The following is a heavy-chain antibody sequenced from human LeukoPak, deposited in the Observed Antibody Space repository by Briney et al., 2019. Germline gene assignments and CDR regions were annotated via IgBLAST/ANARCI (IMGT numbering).Heavy chain of an antibody. CDR1: GGSISSGDYY. D-gene: IGHD4-23*01. CDR2: IYYSGST. CDR3: ARYSGDYGGNIYFFDY. J-gene: IGHJ4*02. V-gene: IGHV4-30-4*02. Sequence: SETLSLTCTVSGGSISSGDYYWSWIRQPPGKGLEWIGYIYYSGSTYYNPSLKSRVTISVDTSKNQFSLKLSSVTAADTAVYYCARYSGDYGGNIYFFDYWGQGTLVTVSS.